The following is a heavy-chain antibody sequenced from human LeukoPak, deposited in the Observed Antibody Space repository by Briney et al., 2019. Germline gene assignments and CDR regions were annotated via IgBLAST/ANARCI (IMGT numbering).Heavy chain of an antibody. J-gene: IGHJ4*02. CDR2: ISAYNGNT. Sequence: ASVKVSCKASGGTFSSSAISWVRQAPGQGLEWMGWISAYNGNTNYAQKLQGRVTMTTDTSTSTAYMELRSLRSDDTAVYYCARDLGIAVAAAGYWGQGTLVTVSS. CDR1: GGTFSSSA. CDR3: ARDLGIAVAAAGY. D-gene: IGHD6-19*01. V-gene: IGHV1-18*01.